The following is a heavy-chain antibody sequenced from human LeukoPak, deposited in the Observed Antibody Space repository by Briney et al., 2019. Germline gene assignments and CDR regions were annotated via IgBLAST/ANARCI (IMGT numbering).Heavy chain of an antibody. Sequence: PGGSLRLSCAASGFTFSSYSMNWVRQAPGKGLEWVSSISSSSSYIYYADSVKGRFTISRDNAKNSLYLQMNSLRAEDTAVYYCARDYPMGLLNRDIVATTGDYWGQGTLVTVSS. CDR2: ISSSSSYI. CDR1: GFTFSSYS. D-gene: IGHD5-12*01. CDR3: ARDYPMGLLNRDIVATTGDY. J-gene: IGHJ4*02. V-gene: IGHV3-21*01.